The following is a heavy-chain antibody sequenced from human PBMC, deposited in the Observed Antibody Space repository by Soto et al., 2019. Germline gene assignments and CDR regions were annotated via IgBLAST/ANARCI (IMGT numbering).Heavy chain of an antibody. D-gene: IGHD6-13*01. CDR1: GFTFRSFG. CDR2: VSYDGNHK. CDR3: AKDVGQQLVLNYGMDV. Sequence: QVQLVESGGGVIQPGTSLSLSCGSSGFTFRSFGMYWVRQAPGKGLEWVAVVSYDGNHKYYADSVKGRFTVSRDNAKNMLYLQMNSLRGEDTAVYYCAKDVGQQLVLNYGMDVWDQGTTVTVSS. J-gene: IGHJ6*02. V-gene: IGHV3-30*18.